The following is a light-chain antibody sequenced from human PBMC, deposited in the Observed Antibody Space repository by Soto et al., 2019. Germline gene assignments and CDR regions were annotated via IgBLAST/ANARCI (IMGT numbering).Light chain of an antibody. Sequence: EIVLTQSPGTLSLSPGERATLSCRASQSVSSGYLAWYQQKPGQAPRLLIYGASTMATGIPNRFSGSGSGTDFTLTISRLEPEDFAVYYCQQYGSSPWTFGQGTKVEIK. CDR2: GAS. V-gene: IGKV3-20*01. CDR3: QQYGSSPWT. CDR1: QSVSSGY. J-gene: IGKJ1*01.